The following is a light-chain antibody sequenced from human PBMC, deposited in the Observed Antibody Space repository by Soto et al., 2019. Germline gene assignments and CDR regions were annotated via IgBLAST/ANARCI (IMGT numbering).Light chain of an antibody. CDR2: GAS. J-gene: IGKJ2*01. CDR1: QSVTDNW. CDR3: QQYGTSPYT. Sequence: EVVLTQSPDILSLSPGERATLSCRASQSVTDNWLAWYQQKPGQAPRLLIYGASSRPGGIPDKFSGSGSGTDLTLTINRLEPEDFAVYYCQQYGTSPYTFAQGTKLEI. V-gene: IGKV3-20*01.